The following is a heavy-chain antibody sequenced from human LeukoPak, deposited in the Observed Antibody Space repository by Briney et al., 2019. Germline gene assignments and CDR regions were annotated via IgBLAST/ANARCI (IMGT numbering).Heavy chain of an antibody. J-gene: IGHJ6*02. CDR3: ARHSSVGNRYYYGMDV. CDR1: GGSISSSSYY. CDR2: IYYSGST. D-gene: IGHD6-19*01. Sequence: SETLSLTCPVSGGSISSSSYYWGWIRQPPGKGLEWIGSIYYSGSTYYNPSLKSRVTISVDTSKNQFSLKLSSVTAADTAVYYCARHSSVGNRYYYGMDVWGQGTTVTVSS. V-gene: IGHV4-39*01.